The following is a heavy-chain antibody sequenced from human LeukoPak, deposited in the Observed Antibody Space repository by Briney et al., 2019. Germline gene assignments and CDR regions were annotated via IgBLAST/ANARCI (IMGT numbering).Heavy chain of an antibody. V-gene: IGHV4-4*07. CDR1: GGSISSYY. CDR2: IYTSGST. D-gene: IGHD1-26*01. Sequence: PSETLSLTCTVSGGSISSYYWSWIRQPAGKGLEWIGRIYTSGSTNYNPSLKSRVTISVDKSKNQFSLKLSSVTAADTDVYYCAREEIVGATYLFDYWGQGTLVTVSS. CDR3: AREEIVGATYLFDY. J-gene: IGHJ4*02.